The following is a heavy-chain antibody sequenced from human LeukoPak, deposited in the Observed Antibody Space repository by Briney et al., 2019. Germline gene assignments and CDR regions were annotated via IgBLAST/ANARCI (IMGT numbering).Heavy chain of an antibody. D-gene: IGHD2-2*01. CDR3: ASAAAPYYFDY. CDR2: IYYSGST. V-gene: IGHV4-59*12. Sequence: PSETLSLTCTVSGGSISSYYWSWIRQPPGKGLEWIGYIYYSGSTNYNPSLKSRVTISVDKSKNQFSLKLSSVTAADTAVYYCASAAAPYYFDYWGQGTLVTASS. CDR1: GGSISSYY. J-gene: IGHJ4*02.